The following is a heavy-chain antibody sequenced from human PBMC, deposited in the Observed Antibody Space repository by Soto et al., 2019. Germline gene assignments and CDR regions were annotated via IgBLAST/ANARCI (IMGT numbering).Heavy chain of an antibody. V-gene: IGHV3-23*01. CDR2: ISGSGGST. D-gene: IGHD4-17*01. CDR1: GFTFSSYA. CDR3: AKAALRGDYYYYYYGMDV. J-gene: IGHJ6*02. Sequence: GGFLRVSCAASGFTFSSYAMSWVRQAPGKGLEWVSAISGSGGSTYYADSVKGRFTISRDNSKNTLYLQMNSLRAEDTAVYYCAKAALRGDYYYYYYGMDVWGQGTTVTVSS.